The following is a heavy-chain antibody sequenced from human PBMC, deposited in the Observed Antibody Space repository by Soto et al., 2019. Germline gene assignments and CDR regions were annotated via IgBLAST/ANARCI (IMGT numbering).Heavy chain of an antibody. J-gene: IGHJ3*01. CDR3: ARGWLAYCHAF. CDR1: GGPLIIDKEN. V-gene: IGHV4-61*01. D-gene: IGHD2-21*01. CDR2: IHHSGTT. Sequence: GGPLIIDKENWTWIRQPPGKGLEWIAFIHHSGTTKYNPSLKNRVIISVDTSKNQFYLSLSYVTAADTAVYYCARGWLAYCHAF.